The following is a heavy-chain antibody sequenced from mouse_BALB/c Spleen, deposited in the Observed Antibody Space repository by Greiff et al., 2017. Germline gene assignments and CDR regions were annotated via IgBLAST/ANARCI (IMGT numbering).Heavy chain of an antibody. D-gene: IGHD2-4*01. J-gene: IGHJ2*01. CDR3: AREDYGYYFDY. Sequence: EVHLVESGGGLVQPGGSRKLSCAASGFTFSSFGMHWVRQAPEKGLEWVAYISSGSSTIYYADTVKGRFTISRDNPKNTLFLQMTSLRSEDTAMYYCAREDYGYYFDYWGQGTTLTVSS. CDR2: ISSGSSTI. V-gene: IGHV5-17*02. CDR1: GFTFSSFG.